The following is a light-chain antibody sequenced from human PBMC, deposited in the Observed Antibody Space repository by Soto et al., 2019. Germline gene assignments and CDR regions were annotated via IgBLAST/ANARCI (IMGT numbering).Light chain of an antibody. CDR2: DVS. J-gene: IGLJ2*01. CDR1: STDVGGYNY. CDR3: SSYTSSATVV. V-gene: IGLV2-14*01. Sequence: QSALTQPASVSGSPGQSVTFSCTGTSTDVGGYNYVSWYQQHPGKAPKLMIYDVSDRPSGVSNRFSGSKSGNTASLTISGIQAEDEADYYCSSYTSSATVVFGGVTKLTVL.